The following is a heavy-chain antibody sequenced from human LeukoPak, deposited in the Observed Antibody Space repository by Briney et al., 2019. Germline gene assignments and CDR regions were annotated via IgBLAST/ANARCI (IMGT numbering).Heavy chain of an antibody. D-gene: IGHD1-26*01. Sequence: GGPRSFSCEASGFTLSSYNMHWVGKVKGKGLEWVSAIGVAANTFYSGSVKGRFTISRENAKNSLYLLMTSLRAEDTAVYYCARQNTPHGNFDYWGQGILVTVSS. CDR2: IGVAANT. CDR3: ARQNTPHGNFDY. CDR1: GFTLSSYN. J-gene: IGHJ4*02. V-gene: IGHV3-13*01.